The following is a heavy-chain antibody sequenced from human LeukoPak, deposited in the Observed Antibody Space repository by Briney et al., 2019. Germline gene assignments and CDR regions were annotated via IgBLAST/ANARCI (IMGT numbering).Heavy chain of an antibody. J-gene: IGHJ3*02. CDR3: AKDPRPFDAFDI. V-gene: IGHV3-23*01. CDR2: ISDGGSDT. CDR1: GFTFSTYA. Sequence: GGSLRLSCAASGFTFSTYAMSWVRQAPGKGLDWVSTISDGGSDTHYADSVKGRFTISRDDSKNTLYLQMNSLRAEDTAVYYCAKDPRPFDAFDIWGQGTMVTVSS.